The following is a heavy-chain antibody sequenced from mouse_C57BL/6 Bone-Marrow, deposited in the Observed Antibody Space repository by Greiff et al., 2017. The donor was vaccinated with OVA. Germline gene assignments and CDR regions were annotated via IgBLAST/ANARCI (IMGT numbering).Heavy chain of an antibody. CDR1: GYTFTSYW. V-gene: IGHV1-50*01. Sequence: QVQLQQPGAELVKPGASVKLSCKASGYTFTSYWMQWVKQRPGQGLEWIGEIDPSDSYTNYNQKFKGKATLTVDTSSSTAYMQLSSLTSEDSAVYYCARSGESNYAYYFDYWGQGTTLTVSS. CDR2: IDPSDSYT. CDR3: ARSGESNYAYYFDY. J-gene: IGHJ2*01. D-gene: IGHD2-5*01.